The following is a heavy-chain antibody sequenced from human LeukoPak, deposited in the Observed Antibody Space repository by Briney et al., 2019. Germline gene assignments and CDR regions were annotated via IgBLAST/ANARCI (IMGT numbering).Heavy chain of an antibody. Sequence: GGSLRLSCAASGFTFSSYGMHWVRQAPGKGLEWVAFIRYDGSNKYYADSVKGRFTISRGNSKNTLYLQMNSLRAEDTAVYYCAKGGRSGHNYYFDYWGQGTLVTVSS. D-gene: IGHD6-19*01. CDR2: IRYDGSNK. J-gene: IGHJ4*02. V-gene: IGHV3-30*02. CDR3: AKGGRSGHNYYFDY. CDR1: GFTFSSYG.